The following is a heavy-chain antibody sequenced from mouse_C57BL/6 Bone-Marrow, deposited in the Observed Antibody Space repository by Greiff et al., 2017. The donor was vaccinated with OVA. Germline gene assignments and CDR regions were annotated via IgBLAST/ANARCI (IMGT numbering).Heavy chain of an antibody. V-gene: IGHV1-15*01. CDR2: IDPETGGT. D-gene: IGHD1-3*01. CDR1: GYTFTDYE. J-gene: IGHJ3*01. CDR3: TRPLLKAY. Sequence: QVQLQQSGAELVRPGASVTLSCKASGYTFTDYEMHWVKQTPVHGLEWIGAIDPETGGTAYNQKFKGKAILTADKSSSTAYMELRSLTSEDSAVYYCTRPLLKAYWGQGTLVTVSA.